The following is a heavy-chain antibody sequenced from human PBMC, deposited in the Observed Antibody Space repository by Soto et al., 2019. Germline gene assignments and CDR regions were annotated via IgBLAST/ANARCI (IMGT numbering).Heavy chain of an antibody. V-gene: IGHV4-59*01. CDR3: ARDRLSDYYYNMDV. CDR1: GGSISSYY. Sequence: LSLTCTVSGGSISSYYWSWIRQPPGKGLEWIGYIYYSGSTNYNPSLKSRVTISVDTSKNQFSLKLSSVTAADTAVYYCARDRLSDYYYNMDVWGQGTTVTVSS. J-gene: IGHJ6*02. CDR2: IYYSGST.